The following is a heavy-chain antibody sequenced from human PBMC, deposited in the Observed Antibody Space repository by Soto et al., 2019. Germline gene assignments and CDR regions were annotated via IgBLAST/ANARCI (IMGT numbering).Heavy chain of an antibody. CDR3: ARSTMLRGSDRYYYPGMDV. Sequence: EVQLLESGGGMVQPGGSLRLSCAASGFTFSTYAMNWARQAPGKGLEWVSGISGSGASTYYADSVKGRFTISRDNSKSLLSLQMNSLRADDTVVYYCARSTMLRGSDRYYYPGMDVWGQGTTVTASS. D-gene: IGHD3-10*01. J-gene: IGHJ6*02. V-gene: IGHV3-23*01. CDR1: GFTFSTYA. CDR2: ISGSGAST.